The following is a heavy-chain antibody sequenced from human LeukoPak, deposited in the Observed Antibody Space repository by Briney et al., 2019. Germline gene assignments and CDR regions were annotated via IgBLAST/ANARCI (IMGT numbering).Heavy chain of an antibody. CDR3: ARLHYDVLTGPFDY. V-gene: IGHV3-11*04. Sequence: GVSLRLSCAASGFTFTDYYMSWIRQAPGKGLEWVSYISISSTTIYYADSVKGRFTFSRDNAKNSLYLQMNSLRAEDTAVYYCARLHYDVLTGPFDYWGQGTLVTVSS. CDR2: ISISSTTI. J-gene: IGHJ4*02. D-gene: IGHD3-9*01. CDR1: GFTFTDYY.